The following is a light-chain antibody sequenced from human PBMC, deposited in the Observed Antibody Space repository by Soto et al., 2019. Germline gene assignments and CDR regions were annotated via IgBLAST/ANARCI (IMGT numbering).Light chain of an antibody. V-gene: IGKV1-39*01. CDR2: AAS. J-gene: IGKJ1*01. Sequence: DIQMTQSPSSLSASVGDRVTITCRASQSISTYLNWYHQKPGKAPKLLIDAASSLQSGVPSRFSGSGSGTDFTLTISSLQPEDFATYYCQQGYSTPRTFGQGTKLDIK. CDR1: QSISTY. CDR3: QQGYSTPRT.